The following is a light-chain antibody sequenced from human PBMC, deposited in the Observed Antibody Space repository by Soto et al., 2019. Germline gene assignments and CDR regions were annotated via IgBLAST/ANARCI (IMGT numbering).Light chain of an antibody. Sequence: QSSLTQPASVSGSPGQSISISCTGTSSGIGAYNFVSWYQQYPGKAPKLMLYDVNIRPSGGSNRFSGSKSGNTASLTISGLQAEDEADYYCTSWTTSTTMIFGGGTKVTVL. CDR1: SSGIGAYNF. CDR3: TSWTTSTTMI. V-gene: IGLV2-14*03. J-gene: IGLJ2*01. CDR2: DVN.